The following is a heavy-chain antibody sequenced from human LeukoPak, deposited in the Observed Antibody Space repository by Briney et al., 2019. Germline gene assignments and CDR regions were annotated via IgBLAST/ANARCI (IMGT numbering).Heavy chain of an antibody. D-gene: IGHD6-13*01. V-gene: IGHV4-59*01. CDR3: ASGTLDYFDY. CDR2: IYYSGST. CDR1: GGSISSYY. J-gene: IGHJ4*02. Sequence: PSETLSLTCTVSGGSISSYYWSWLRQPPGKGLEWVGYIYYSGSTNYHPSLKSRVTISVDTSRNQFSLKLSSVTAADTAVYYCASGTLDYFDYWGQGTLVTVSS.